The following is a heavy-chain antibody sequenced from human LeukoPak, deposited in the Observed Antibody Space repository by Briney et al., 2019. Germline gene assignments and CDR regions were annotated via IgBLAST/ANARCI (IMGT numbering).Heavy chain of an antibody. V-gene: IGHV3-30*01. Sequence: SNTYYADSVKGRFTISRDNSKNTLYLQMNSLRAEDTAVYYCARDPEYCSSTSCYRSNFDYWGQGTLVTVSS. CDR2: SNT. D-gene: IGHD2-2*01. CDR3: ARDPEYCSSTSCYRSNFDY. J-gene: IGHJ4*02.